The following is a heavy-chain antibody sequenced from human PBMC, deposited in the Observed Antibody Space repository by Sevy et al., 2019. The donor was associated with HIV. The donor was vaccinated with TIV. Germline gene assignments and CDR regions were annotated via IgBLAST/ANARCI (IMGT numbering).Heavy chain of an antibody. Sequence: ASVKVSCKASGGTFSSYAISWVRQAPGQGLEWMGGIIPIFGTANYAQKFQGRVTITADESTSTAYMELSRLRSEDTAVYYCARAGSSGWWMPNDYWGQGTLVTISS. CDR3: ARAGSSGWWMPNDY. D-gene: IGHD6-19*01. J-gene: IGHJ4*02. CDR1: GGTFSSYA. CDR2: IIPIFGTA. V-gene: IGHV1-69*13.